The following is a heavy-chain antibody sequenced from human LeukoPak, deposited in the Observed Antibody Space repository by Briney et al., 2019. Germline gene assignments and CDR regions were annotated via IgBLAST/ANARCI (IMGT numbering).Heavy chain of an antibody. Sequence: SETLSLTCTVSGGSISSYYWSWIRQPPGKGLEWIGDIYYSGSTNYNPSLKSRVTISVDTSKNQFSLKLSSVTAADTAVYYCARFSRTQLVLTVDVSFDYWGQGTLVTVSS. D-gene: IGHD6-13*01. CDR3: ARFSRTQLVLTVDVSFDY. V-gene: IGHV4-59*12. J-gene: IGHJ4*02. CDR1: GGSISSYY. CDR2: IYYSGST.